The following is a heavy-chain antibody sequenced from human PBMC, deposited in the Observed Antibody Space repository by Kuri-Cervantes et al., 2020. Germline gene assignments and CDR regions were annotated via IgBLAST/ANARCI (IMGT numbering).Heavy chain of an antibody. CDR1: GYIFTDYY. D-gene: IGHD2-2*02. CDR3: ARDLLYCSSTSCYRLETYYYYGMDV. CDR2: INPNSGGT. Sequence: ASVKVSCKASGYIFTDYYMHWVRQAPGQGLEWMGWINPNSGGTNYAQKFQGRVTMTRDTSISTAYMELSRLRSDDTAVYYCARDLLYCSSTSCYRLETYYYYGMDVWGQGTTVTVSS. V-gene: IGHV1-2*02. J-gene: IGHJ6*02.